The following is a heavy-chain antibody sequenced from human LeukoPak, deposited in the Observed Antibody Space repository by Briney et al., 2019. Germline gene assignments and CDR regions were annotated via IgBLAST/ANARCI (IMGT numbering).Heavy chain of an antibody. CDR3: ARAPYYYASGSYLLQNYDMDV. CDR2: INPNSGGT. D-gene: IGHD3-10*01. J-gene: IGHJ6*03. V-gene: IGHV1-2*02. CDR1: GYTFTGYY. Sequence: ASVKVSCKASGYTFTGYYMHWVRQAPGQGLEWMGWINPNSGGTNYAQKFQGRVTMTRDTSISTAYMELSRLRSDDTAVYYCARAPYYYASGSYLLQNYDMDVWGKGTTVTVSS.